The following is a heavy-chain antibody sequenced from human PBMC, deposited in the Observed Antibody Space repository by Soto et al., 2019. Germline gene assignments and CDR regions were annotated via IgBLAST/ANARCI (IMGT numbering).Heavy chain of an antibody. V-gene: IGHV4-59*01. Sequence: SETLSLTCTVSGGSISSYYLSWIRQPPGKGLEWIGYIYYSGSTNYNPSLKSRVTISVDTSKNQFSLKLSSVTAADTAVYYCARGGERLLFVWYFDLWGRGTLVTVSS. CDR3: ARGGERLLFVWYFDL. J-gene: IGHJ2*01. D-gene: IGHD3-3*01. CDR1: GGSISSYY. CDR2: IYYSGST.